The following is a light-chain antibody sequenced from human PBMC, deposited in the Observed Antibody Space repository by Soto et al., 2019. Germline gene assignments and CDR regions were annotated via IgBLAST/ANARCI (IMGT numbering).Light chain of an antibody. CDR2: GAS. Sequence: EIVLPQSPGTLSLSPGERSALSCVASQSVSSSYLAWYQQKPGQAPRLLIYGASSRATGIPDRFSGSGSGTDFTLTISRLEPEDFAVYYCQQYGSSLLFGQGTRLEIK. J-gene: IGKJ5*01. V-gene: IGKV3-20*01. CDR1: QSVSSSY. CDR3: QQYGSSLL.